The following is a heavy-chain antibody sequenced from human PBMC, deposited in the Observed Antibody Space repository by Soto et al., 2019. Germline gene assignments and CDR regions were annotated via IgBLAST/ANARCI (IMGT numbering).Heavy chain of an antibody. V-gene: IGHV1-69*06. Sequence: SVKVSCKASGGTFSSYAISWVRQAPGQGLEWMGGIIPIFGTANYAQKFQGRVTITADKSTSTAYMELSSLRSEDTAVYYCARDHIAARPVYYYGMDVWGQGTTVTVSS. J-gene: IGHJ6*02. CDR3: ARDHIAARPVYYYGMDV. CDR1: GGTFSSYA. D-gene: IGHD6-6*01. CDR2: IIPIFGTA.